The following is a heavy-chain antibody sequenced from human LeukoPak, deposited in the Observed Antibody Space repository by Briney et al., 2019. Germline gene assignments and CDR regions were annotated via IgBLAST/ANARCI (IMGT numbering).Heavy chain of an antibody. D-gene: IGHD3-9*01. CDR2: ISGSGGST. J-gene: IGHJ4*02. CDR1: GFTFSSYA. CDR3: AKNEGRYFDWLPVNLYYFDY. V-gene: IGHV3-23*01. Sequence: GGSLRLSCAASGFTFSSYAMSWVRQAPGKGLEWVSAISGSGGSTYYADSVKGRFTISRDNSKNTLYLQMNSLRAEDTAVYYCAKNEGRYFDWLPVNLYYFDYWGQGTLVTVSS.